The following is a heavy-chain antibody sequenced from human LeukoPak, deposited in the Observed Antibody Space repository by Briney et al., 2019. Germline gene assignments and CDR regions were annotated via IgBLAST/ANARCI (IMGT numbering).Heavy chain of an antibody. Sequence: GGSLRLSCAASGFTFSSYSMNWVRQAPGKGLEWVSAISGSGGSTYYADSVKGRFTISRDNSKNTLYLQMNSLRAEDTAVYYCAKRGSAYCGGDCYPSFDYWGQGTLVTVSS. V-gene: IGHV3-23*01. CDR2: ISGSGGST. D-gene: IGHD2-21*02. CDR3: AKRGSAYCGGDCYPSFDY. J-gene: IGHJ4*02. CDR1: GFTFSSYS.